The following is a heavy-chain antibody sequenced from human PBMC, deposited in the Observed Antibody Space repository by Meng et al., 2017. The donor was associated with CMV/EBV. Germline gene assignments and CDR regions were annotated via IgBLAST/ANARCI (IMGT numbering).Heavy chain of an antibody. CDR1: GGSISSSSYY. CDR3: ARGARKGYDYRNYYYYGMDV. J-gene: IGHJ6*02. CDR2: INHSGST. D-gene: IGHD5-12*01. Sequence: SETLSLTCTVSGGSISSSSYYWGWIRQPPGKGLEWIGEINHSGSTNYNPSLKSRVTISVDTSKNQFSLKLSSVTAADTAVYYCARGARKGYDYRNYYYYGMDVWGQGTTVTVSS. V-gene: IGHV4-39*07.